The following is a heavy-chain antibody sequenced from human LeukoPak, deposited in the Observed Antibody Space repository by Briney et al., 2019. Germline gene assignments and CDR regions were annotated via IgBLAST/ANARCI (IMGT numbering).Heavy chain of an antibody. CDR3: ARLLEHSYYFDY. J-gene: IGHJ4*02. V-gene: IGHV5-51*01. D-gene: IGHD1/OR15-1a*01. Sequence: GASLNISWKGSGSSFTSYLIGWVRQMPGKGLGLKGINYPGDSDTRYSPSFQAQVTIAADKSICTAYLQWSSLKASDTAKYYCARLLEHSYYFDYWGQGTLVTVSS. CDR2: NYPGDSDT. CDR1: GSSFTSYL.